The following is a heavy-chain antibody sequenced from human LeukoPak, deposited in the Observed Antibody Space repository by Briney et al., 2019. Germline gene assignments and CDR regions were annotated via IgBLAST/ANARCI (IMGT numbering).Heavy chain of an antibody. CDR2: ISYDGSNK. J-gene: IGHJ4*02. CDR1: GFTFSSYA. V-gene: IGHV3-30-3*01. Sequence: GGSLRLSCAASGFTFSSYAMHWVRQAPGKGLEWVAVISYDGSNKYYADSVKGRFTISRDNSKNTLYLQMNSLRAEDTAVYYCAKDYDFWSGPSSYWGQGTLVTVSS. D-gene: IGHD3-3*01. CDR3: AKDYDFWSGPSSY.